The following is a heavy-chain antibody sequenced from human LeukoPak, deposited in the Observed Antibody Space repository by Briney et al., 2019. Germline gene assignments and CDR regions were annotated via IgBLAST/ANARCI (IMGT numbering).Heavy chain of an antibody. V-gene: IGHV4-34*01. CDR3: ARGKYSMVRGVFDY. CDR1: GGSFSGYY. D-gene: IGHD3-10*01. Sequence: SETLSLACAVYGGSFSGYYWSWIRQPPGKGLEWIGEINHSGSTNYNPSLKSRVTISVDTSKNQFSLKLSSVTAADTAVYYCARGKYSMVRGVFDYWGQGTLVTVSS. CDR2: INHSGST. J-gene: IGHJ4*02.